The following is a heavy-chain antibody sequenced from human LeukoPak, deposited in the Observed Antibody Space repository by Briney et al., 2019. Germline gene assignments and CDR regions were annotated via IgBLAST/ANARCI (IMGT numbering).Heavy chain of an antibody. CDR2: INPNSGGT. D-gene: IGHD2-2*01. CDR1: GYTFTGYY. Sequence: GASVKVSCKASGYTFTGYYMHWVRQAPGQGLEWMGWINPNSGGTNYAQKFQGRVTMTRDTSISTAYMELSRLRSDDTAVYYCAREVVPAAYGKYFQHWGQGTLVTVSS. CDR3: AREVVPAAYGKYFQH. J-gene: IGHJ1*01. V-gene: IGHV1-2*02.